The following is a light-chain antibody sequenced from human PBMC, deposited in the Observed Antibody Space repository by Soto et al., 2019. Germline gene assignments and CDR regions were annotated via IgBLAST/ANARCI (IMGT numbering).Light chain of an antibody. J-gene: IGLJ2*01. CDR3: RSYTSTSTVL. V-gene: IGLV2-14*01. CDR1: SSDVGAYNY. CDR2: EVT. Sequence: QSALTQPASVSGSPGQSVTISCTGTSSDVGAYNYVSWYQHHPGKAPKLMIYEVTNRPSGVSNRFSGSKSGNTASLTISGLQADDEANYYCRSYTSTSTVLFGGGTKLTVL.